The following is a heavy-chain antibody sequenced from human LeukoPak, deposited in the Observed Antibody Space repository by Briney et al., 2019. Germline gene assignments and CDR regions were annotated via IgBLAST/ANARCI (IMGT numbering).Heavy chain of an antibody. J-gene: IGHJ3*02. CDR2: IYHSGST. V-gene: IGHV4-30-2*01. D-gene: IGHD3/OR15-3a*01. CDR1: GGSISSGGYS. CDR3: ARGTGLDAFDI. Sequence: SQTLSLTCAVSGGSISSGGYSWSWLRQPPGKGLEWIGYIYHSGSTYYNSSLKSRVTISVDRSKNQFSLKLSSVTAADTAVYYCARGTGLDAFDIWGQGTMVTVSS.